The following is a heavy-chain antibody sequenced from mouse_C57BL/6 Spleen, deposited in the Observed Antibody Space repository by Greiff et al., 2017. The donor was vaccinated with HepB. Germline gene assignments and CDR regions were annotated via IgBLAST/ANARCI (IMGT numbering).Heavy chain of an antibody. V-gene: IGHV1-63*01. D-gene: IGHD1-1*01. CDR2: IYPGGGYT. Sequence: VQLQQSGAELVRPGTSVKMSCKASGYTFTNYWIGWAKQRPGHGLEWIGDIYPGGGYTNYNEKFKGKATLTADKSSSTAYMQYSSLTSEDSAIYYGSRRIITTVVVYYDYWGQGTTLTVS. J-gene: IGHJ2*01. CDR1: GYTFTNYW. CDR3: SRRIITTVVVYYDY.